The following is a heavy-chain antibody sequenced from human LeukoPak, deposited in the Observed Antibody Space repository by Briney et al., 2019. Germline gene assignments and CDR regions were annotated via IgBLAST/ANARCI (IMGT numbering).Heavy chain of an antibody. CDR3: ARCTASSSNDY. J-gene: IGHJ4*02. V-gene: IGHV5-10-1*01. Sequence: GESLRISCKGSGYSFTSYWITWVRQTPGKGLEWMGRIDPGDSYANYSPSFHGHVTISADKSISTAYLQWSSLKASDTGMYYCARCTASSSNDYWGQGTLVTVSS. D-gene: IGHD6-19*01. CDR2: IDPGDSYA. CDR1: GYSFTSYW.